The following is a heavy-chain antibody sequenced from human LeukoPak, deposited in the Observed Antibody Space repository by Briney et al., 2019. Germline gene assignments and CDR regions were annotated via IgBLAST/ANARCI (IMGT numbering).Heavy chain of an antibody. J-gene: IGHJ4*02. V-gene: IGHV2-5*08. Sequence: TLSLTCTVSGGSISSFYWSWIRQPPGKALEWLALIYWDDDKRYSPSVKSRLTITKDTSKNQVVLIMTNMDPVDTATYYCARDSSGYLGFDYWGQGTLVTVSS. D-gene: IGHD3-22*01. CDR2: IYWDDDK. CDR3: ARDSSGYLGFDY. CDR1: GGSISSFYW.